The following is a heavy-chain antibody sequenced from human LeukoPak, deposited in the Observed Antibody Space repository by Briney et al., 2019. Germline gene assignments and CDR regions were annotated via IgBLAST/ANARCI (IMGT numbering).Heavy chain of an antibody. CDR3: ARSITIFGVVIMLGY. J-gene: IGHJ4*02. Sequence: NASETLSLTCTVSGYSISSGYYWGWIRQPPGKGLEWIGSIYHSGSTYYNPSLKSRVTISVDTSKNQFSLKLSSVTAADTAVYYCARSITIFGVVIMLGYWGQGTLVTVSS. CDR1: GYSISSGYY. V-gene: IGHV4-38-2*02. D-gene: IGHD3-3*01. CDR2: IYHSGST.